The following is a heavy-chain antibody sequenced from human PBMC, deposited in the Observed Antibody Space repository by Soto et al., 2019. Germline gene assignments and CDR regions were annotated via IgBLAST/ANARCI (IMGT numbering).Heavy chain of an antibody. V-gene: IGHV4-39*01. CDR1: GGSMSSSDYY. J-gene: IGHJ4*02. Sequence: QLQLQLAGPGLVKPSETLSLTCTVSGGSMSSSDYYWGWIRQPPGKGLEWIGTIYNSGAPFYNSALKSRVTRSLDTSKNQFSLDLSSETAADTAVYFCGSGAVDYWGPGTLVTVSS. CDR3: GSGAVDY. D-gene: IGHD3-10*01. CDR2: IYNSGAP.